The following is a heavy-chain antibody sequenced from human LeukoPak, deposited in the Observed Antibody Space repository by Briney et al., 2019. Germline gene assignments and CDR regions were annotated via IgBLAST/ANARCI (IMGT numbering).Heavy chain of an antibody. CDR3: ARLVVLAATHLPDY. V-gene: IGHV4-59*08. CDR2: IYYSGST. D-gene: IGHD2-15*01. J-gene: IGHJ4*02. CDR1: GGSISSYY. Sequence: SETLSLTCTVSGGSISSYYWSWIRQPPGKGLEWIGSIYYSGSTNYNPSLKSRVTISVDTSKNQFSLKLSSVTAADTAVYYCARLVVLAATHLPDYWGQGTLVTVSS.